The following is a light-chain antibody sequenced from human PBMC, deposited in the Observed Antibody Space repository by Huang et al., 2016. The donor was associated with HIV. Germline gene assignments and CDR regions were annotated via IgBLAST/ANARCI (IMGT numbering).Light chain of an antibody. CDR3: QQYYSYRT. CDR2: AAS. V-gene: IGKV1-8*01. CDR1: KDINNF. Sequence: AIRMTQSPSSLSASTGDRVNITCRASKDINNFIAWYQQNPGKAPNLLIYAASILETGVPSRFSGSGSGTEFNLSISCLQSEDFATYYCQQYYSYRTFGQGTQVEIK. J-gene: IGKJ1*01.